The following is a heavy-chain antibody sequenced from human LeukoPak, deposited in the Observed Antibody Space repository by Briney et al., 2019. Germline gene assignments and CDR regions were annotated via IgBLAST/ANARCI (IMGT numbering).Heavy chain of an antibody. Sequence: SETLSLTCTVSGGSISSYYWSWIRQPPGKGLEWIGEINHSGSTNYNPSLKSRVTISVDTSKNHFSLKLSSVTAADTAVYYCARVHDYGDYAIDYWGQGTLVTVSS. J-gene: IGHJ4*02. CDR3: ARVHDYGDYAIDY. D-gene: IGHD4-17*01. CDR1: GGSISSYY. V-gene: IGHV4-34*01. CDR2: INHSGST.